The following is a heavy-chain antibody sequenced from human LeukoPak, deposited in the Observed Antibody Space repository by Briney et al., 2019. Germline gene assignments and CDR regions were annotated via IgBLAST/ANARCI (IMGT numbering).Heavy chain of an antibody. CDR2: IYISGIT. J-gene: IGHJ1*01. V-gene: IGHV4-4*07. CDR1: GGSISSYY. Sequence: SETLSLTCTVSGGSISSYYWSWIRQPAGKGLEWVGRIYISGITNYNPSHKSRVTMSVDTSKNQFSLKLSSVTAADTAVYYCARHSSGWYMKYFQHWGQGTLVTVSS. CDR3: ARHSSGWYMKYFQH. D-gene: IGHD6-19*01.